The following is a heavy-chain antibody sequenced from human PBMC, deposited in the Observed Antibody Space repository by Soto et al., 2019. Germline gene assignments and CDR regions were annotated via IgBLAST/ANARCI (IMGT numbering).Heavy chain of an antibody. CDR1: GGSISSGDYY. V-gene: IGHV4-30-4*01. J-gene: IGHJ4*01. CDR2: MYNSGNT. CDR3: ARDWTKSGPSEY. D-gene: IGHD2-8*01. Sequence: QVQLQESDPGLVKPSQTLSLTCTVSGGSISSGDYYWSWIRQPPGKGLEWIGYMYNSGNTDYNPSLKSRVTMSVDTSKNQFSLKVSSVTAADTAVYYCARDWTKSGPSEYWGQGTLVTVSS.